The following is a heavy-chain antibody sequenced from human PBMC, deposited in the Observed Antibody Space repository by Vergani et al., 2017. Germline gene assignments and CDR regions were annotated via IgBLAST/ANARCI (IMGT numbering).Heavy chain of an antibody. J-gene: IGHJ1*01. D-gene: IGHD4-17*01. CDR3: AREGEGATVTTYLYFQH. CDR2: IIPILGIA. CDR1: GGTFSSYA. Sequence: QVQLVQSGAEVTKPGSSVKVSCKASGGTFSSYAISWVRQAPGQGLEWMGRIIPILGIANYAQKFQGRVTITADKSTSTAYMELSSLRSEDTAVYYCAREGEGATVTTYLYFQHWGQGTLVTVSS. V-gene: IGHV1-69*04.